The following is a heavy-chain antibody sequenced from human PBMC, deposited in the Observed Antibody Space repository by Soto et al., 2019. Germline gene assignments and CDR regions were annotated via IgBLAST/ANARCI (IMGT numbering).Heavy chain of an antibody. J-gene: IGHJ4*02. Sequence: EVQLLESGGGLVQPGGSLRLSCAASGFTFNAYAMTWVRQAPGKGLEWVSAIGGSGGNRYYAASVRGRFTISRDNSKXXXXXXXXXXXVEDTAVYYCARVASDYINSVDHWGQGILVSVSS. CDR3: ARVASDYINSVDH. V-gene: IGHV3-23*01. CDR1: GFTFNAYA. CDR2: IGGSGGNR. D-gene: IGHD4-4*01.